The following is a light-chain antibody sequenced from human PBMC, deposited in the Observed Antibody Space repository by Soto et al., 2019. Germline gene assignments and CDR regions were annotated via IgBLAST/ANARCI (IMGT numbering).Light chain of an antibody. V-gene: IGKV2-28*01. CDR2: LGS. CDR1: QSLLHSNGYNY. Sequence: DIVMTQSPLSLPVTPGEPASIACRSSQSLLHSNGYNYLDWYLQKPGQSPQLLIYLGSNRASGVPDRFSGSGSGTDFTLKISRVEAEDVGVYYCMQALQTPATFGQGTKG. CDR3: MQALQTPAT. J-gene: IGKJ1*01.